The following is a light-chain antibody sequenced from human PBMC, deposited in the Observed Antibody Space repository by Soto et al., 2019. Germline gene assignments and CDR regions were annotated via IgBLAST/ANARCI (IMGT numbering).Light chain of an antibody. V-gene: IGKV1-39*01. CDR1: QSISTY. Sequence: DIQMTQSPSSLSASVGDRVTITCRASQSISTYLSWYQQKPGKAPNLLISAASSLQSGVPSTFSGSGSGTDFTLTISNLQPEDFATYYCQQRYSSPRTFGQGTKLEI. CDR2: AAS. J-gene: IGKJ2*01. CDR3: QQRYSSPRT.